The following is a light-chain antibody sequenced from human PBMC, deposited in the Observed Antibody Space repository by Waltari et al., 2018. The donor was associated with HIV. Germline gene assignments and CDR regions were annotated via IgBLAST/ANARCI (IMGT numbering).Light chain of an antibody. CDR3: QSYDRSLSGYVV. CDR1: SSNIGAGFD. V-gene: IGLV1-40*01. Sequence: QSLLTQPPSVSGAPGQRVTISCTGSSSNIGAGFDVHWYQQLPGTVPKLLICGNTNRPSGSPHRFSGSKSGTSASLAITGLQAEDEADYYCQSYDRSLSGYVVFGGGTKLTVL. CDR2: GNT. J-gene: IGLJ2*01.